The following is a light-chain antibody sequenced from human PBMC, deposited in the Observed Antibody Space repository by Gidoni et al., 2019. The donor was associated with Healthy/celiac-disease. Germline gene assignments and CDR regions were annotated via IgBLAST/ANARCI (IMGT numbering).Light chain of an antibody. CDR2: KAS. CDR1: HSISSR. V-gene: IGKV1-5*03. CDR3: QQYNSYLLT. Sequence: TQAASVGDRVTITCRARHSISSRLAWYQQKPGKAPKLLIYKASSLESGVPSRFSGSGSGPEFTLTISSLQPDDCATYYCQQYNSYLLTFGGGTKVEIK. J-gene: IGKJ4*01.